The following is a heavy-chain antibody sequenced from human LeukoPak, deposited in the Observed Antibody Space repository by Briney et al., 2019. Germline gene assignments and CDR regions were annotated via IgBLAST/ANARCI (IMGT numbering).Heavy chain of an antibody. CDR1: GYTFTSYG. Sequence: ASVKVSCKASGYTFTSYGISWGRQAPGQGLEWMGGISAYNGNTNYAQKLQRRVTMTTDTSTSTAYMELRSLRSDDTAVYYCARGVPAAIETDYWGQGTLVTVSS. V-gene: IGHV1-18*01. D-gene: IGHD2-2*01. J-gene: IGHJ4*02. CDR3: ARGVPAAIETDY. CDR2: ISAYNGNT.